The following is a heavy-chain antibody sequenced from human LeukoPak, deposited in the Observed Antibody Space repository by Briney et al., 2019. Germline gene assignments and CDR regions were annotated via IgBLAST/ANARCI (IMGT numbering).Heavy chain of an antibody. CDR3: ARNYYDNRGEAFDI. CDR2: IYSSGIT. Sequence: SETLSLTCSISGASISGYYWSWIRQPAGKGLEWVGRIYSSGITNYNPSLKSRLTMSVDTSKNHFSLKLTSVTAADTAFYYCARNYYDNRGEAFDIWGQGTMVTVSS. V-gene: IGHV4-4*07. CDR1: GASISGYY. J-gene: IGHJ3*02. D-gene: IGHD3-22*01.